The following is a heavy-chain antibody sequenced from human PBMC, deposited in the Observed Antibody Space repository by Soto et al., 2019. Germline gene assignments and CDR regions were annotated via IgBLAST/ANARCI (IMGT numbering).Heavy chain of an antibody. D-gene: IGHD2-15*01. CDR1: GGTFSSYT. V-gene: IGHV1-69*04. Sequence: SVKVSCKASGGTFSSYTISWVRQAPGQGHERMGRIIPILGIANYAQKLQGRVKITADKSTSTAYMELSSLISEDTAVYYCARDGGEAATQYYMDVWGKGTTVTVSS. CDR2: IIPILGIA. J-gene: IGHJ6*03. CDR3: ARDGGEAATQYYMDV.